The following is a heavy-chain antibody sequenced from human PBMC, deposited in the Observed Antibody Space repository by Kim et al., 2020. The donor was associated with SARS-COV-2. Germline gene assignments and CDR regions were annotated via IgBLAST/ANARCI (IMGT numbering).Heavy chain of an antibody. CDR1: GFTLSGYW. CDR3: TRVREGNSGLFDV. V-gene: IGHV3-74*01. J-gene: IGHJ3*01. Sequence: GGSLRLSCAASGFTLSGYWMHWVRQVPGKGLVWVSRIGSDGSGVNYADSVKGRFTISRDNAKNTLFLQMNSLTTEDMGLYHCTRVREGNSGLFDVWGQGTMVTVSS. CDR2: IGSDGSGV. D-gene: IGHD6-25*01.